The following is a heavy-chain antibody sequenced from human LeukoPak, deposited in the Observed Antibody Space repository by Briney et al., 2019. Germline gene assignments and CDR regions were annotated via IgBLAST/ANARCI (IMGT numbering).Heavy chain of an antibody. CDR3: ARGVGSIRPYTYYYYYMDV. CDR1: EFTFSSHW. V-gene: IGHV3-7*01. Sequence: PGGSLRLSCAASEFTFSSHWMSWVRQAPGKGLEWVANIKQDGSEKYYVDSVKGRFTISRDNAKNSLYLQMNSLRAEDTAVYYCARGVGSIRPYTYYYYYMDVWGKGTTVTISS. D-gene: IGHD6-6*01. J-gene: IGHJ6*03. CDR2: IKQDGSEK.